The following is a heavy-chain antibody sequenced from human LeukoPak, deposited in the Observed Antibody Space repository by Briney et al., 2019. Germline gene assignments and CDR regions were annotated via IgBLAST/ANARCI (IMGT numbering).Heavy chain of an antibody. Sequence: GGSLRLSCAASGFTFSSYSMNWVRQAPGKGLEWVSYISSSSSTIYYADSVKGRFTISRDNAKNSLYLQMNSLRAEDTAVYYCARESCSSTSCRFDYWGQGTLVTVSS. V-gene: IGHV3-48*04. CDR2: ISSSSSTI. J-gene: IGHJ4*02. D-gene: IGHD2-2*01. CDR3: ARESCSSTSCRFDY. CDR1: GFTFSSYS.